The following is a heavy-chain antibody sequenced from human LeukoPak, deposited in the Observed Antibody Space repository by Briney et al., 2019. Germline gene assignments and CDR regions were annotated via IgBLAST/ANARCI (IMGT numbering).Heavy chain of an antibody. J-gene: IGHJ6*02. V-gene: IGHV3-49*04. CDR2: IRSKAYGGTT. CDR3: ARGPIRPGLRYGMDV. Sequence: GRSLRLSCTAFGFTFGSHAMSRVRQAPGKGLEWVGLIRSKAYGGTTEYAASVKRRFSISREDSISIVYLPMNSLKTEDTAVYYGARGPIRPGLRYGMDVWGQGTTVTVSS. CDR1: GFTFGSHA. D-gene: IGHD3-10*01.